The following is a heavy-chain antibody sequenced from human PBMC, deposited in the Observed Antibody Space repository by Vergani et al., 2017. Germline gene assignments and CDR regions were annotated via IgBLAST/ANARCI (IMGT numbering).Heavy chain of an antibody. V-gene: IGHV3-21*02. CDR1: GFRYNSYG. CDR2: ISGTSRDV. CDR3: ARDRYYYGMDV. J-gene: IGHJ6*02. Sequence: EVQLAESGGGLVKPGGALRLSCVASGFRYNSYGMNWVRQAPGKGLEWVSSISGTSRDVYYADSVKGRFIISRDNANNSLFLQMNSLRVEDTAVYYCARDRYYYGMDVWGQGTTVTVSS.